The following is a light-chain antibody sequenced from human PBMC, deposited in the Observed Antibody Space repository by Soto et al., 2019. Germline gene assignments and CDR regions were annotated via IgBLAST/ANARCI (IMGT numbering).Light chain of an antibody. CDR1: STDVGGYNY. CDR2: EVT. V-gene: IGLV2-8*01. CDR3: SSYAGSNSYV. Sequence: QSALTQPPSASGSPGQSVTISCTGTSTDVGGYNYVYWYQQHPGKAPKLMIYEVTKRPSGVPDRFSGSKSGNTASLTVSVLQAEEEADYCCSSYAGSNSYVFGTGTKLTVL. J-gene: IGLJ1*01.